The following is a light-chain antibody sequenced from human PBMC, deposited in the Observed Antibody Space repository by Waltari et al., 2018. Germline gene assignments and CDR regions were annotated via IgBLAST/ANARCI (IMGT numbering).Light chain of an antibody. CDR2: DAS. J-gene: IGKJ1*01. Sequence: EIVLTQSPGILSLSPGERATLSCRASQSVSRYLAWYQQKPGQAPRLLIYDASTRATGIPDRFSGGGSGTDFSLTSSRLEPEDFAVYYCQKYGSLPATFGQGTKVEI. CDR3: QKYGSLPAT. CDR1: QSVSRY. V-gene: IGKV3-20*01.